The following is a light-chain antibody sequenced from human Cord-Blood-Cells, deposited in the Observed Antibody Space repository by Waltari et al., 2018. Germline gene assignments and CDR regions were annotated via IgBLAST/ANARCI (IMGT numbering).Light chain of an antibody. CDR3: QQYNNWPPYT. Sequence: EILLTQSPATLSLPPPERATRSCRASPSVSSNLAWYQQKPGQAPRLLIYGASTRATGIPARFSGSGSGTEFTLTISSLESEDFAVYYCQQYNNWPPYTFGQGTKLEIK. J-gene: IGKJ2*01. CDR1: PSVSSN. CDR2: GAS. V-gene: IGKV3-15*01.